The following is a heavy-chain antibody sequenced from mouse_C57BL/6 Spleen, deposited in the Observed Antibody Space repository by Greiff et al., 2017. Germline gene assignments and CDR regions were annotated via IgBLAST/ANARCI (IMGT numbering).Heavy chain of an antibody. Sequence: LQESGPELVKPGASVKISCKASGYAFSSSWMNWVKQRPGKGLEWIGRIYPGDGDTNYNGKFKGKATLTADKSSSTAYMQLSSLTSEDSAVYFCTREGDYDEGMFFDYWGQGTTLTVSS. CDR1: GYAFSSSW. CDR2: IYPGDGDT. D-gene: IGHD2-4*01. CDR3: TREGDYDEGMFFDY. J-gene: IGHJ2*01. V-gene: IGHV1-82*01.